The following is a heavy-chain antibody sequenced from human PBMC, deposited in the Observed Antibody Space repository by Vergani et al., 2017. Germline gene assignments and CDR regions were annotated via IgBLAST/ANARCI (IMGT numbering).Heavy chain of an antibody. J-gene: IGHJ4*02. CDR2: IDPNNGDT. D-gene: IGHD4-23*01. Sequence: QVQLVQSGAEVKKPGASVKVSCKASGYTFTGYYLHLMRQAPGQGLEWMGWIDPNNGDTKYAQKFQGRVTMTRDTSISTAYMELSRLRSDDTAVYYYARGVRESSGNTNFDYWGQGTLVTVSS. CDR1: GYTFTGYY. CDR3: ARGVRESSGNTNFDY. V-gene: IGHV1-2*02.